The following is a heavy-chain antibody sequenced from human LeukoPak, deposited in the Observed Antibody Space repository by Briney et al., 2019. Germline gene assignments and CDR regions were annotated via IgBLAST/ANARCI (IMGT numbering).Heavy chain of an antibody. D-gene: IGHD3-3*01. J-gene: IGHJ6*02. V-gene: IGHV3-30-3*01. CDR2: ISYDGSNK. Sequence: SGGSLRLSCAASGFTFSSYAMHWVRQAPGKGLEWVAVISYDGSNKYYADSVKGRFTISRDNSKNTLYLQMNSLRAEDTAVYYCARAPPPHYDFWSGNYYYGMDVWGQGTTVTVSS. CDR1: GFTFSSYA. CDR3: ARAPPPHYDFWSGNYYYGMDV.